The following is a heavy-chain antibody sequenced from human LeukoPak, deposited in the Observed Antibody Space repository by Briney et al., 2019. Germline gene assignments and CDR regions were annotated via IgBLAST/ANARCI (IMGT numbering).Heavy chain of an antibody. V-gene: IGHV4-39*07. CDR1: GGSISSSSYY. CDR3: ARMGRYGDYRGR. Sequence: SETLSLTCTVSGGSISSSSYYWGWIRQPPGKGLEWIGSIHYSGSTYYNPSLKSRVTISVDTSKNQFSLKLSSVTAADTAVYYCARMGRYGDYRGRWGQGTLVTVSS. D-gene: IGHD4-17*01. CDR2: IHYSGST. J-gene: IGHJ4*02.